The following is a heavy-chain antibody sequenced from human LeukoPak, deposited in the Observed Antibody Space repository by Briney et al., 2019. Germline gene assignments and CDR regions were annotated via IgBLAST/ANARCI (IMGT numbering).Heavy chain of an antibody. J-gene: IGHJ4*02. D-gene: IGHD4-11*01. Sequence: PGGSLRLSCAASGFTFSDSYMTWVRQAPGKGVEWVAYISGSGHDINYSESAKGRFTISRDNAKNSLYLQMNSLRAEDAAVYYCARVGYSNPDSGVGLYVTTEDSLYYFDYWGQGTLVTVSS. CDR1: GFTFSDSY. CDR3: ARVGYSNPDSGVGLYVTTEDSLYYFDY. V-gene: IGHV3-11*06. CDR2: ISGSGHDI.